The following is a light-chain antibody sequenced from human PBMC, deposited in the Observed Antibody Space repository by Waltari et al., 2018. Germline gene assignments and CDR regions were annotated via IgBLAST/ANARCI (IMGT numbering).Light chain of an antibody. CDR1: QNINSW. Sequence: DIQMTQSPSTLSASVGDRVTITCRASQNINSWLAWYQQKPGKAPKLLIYKASSLETGVPSRFSGSESGTEFTLTINSLQPDDFATYYCQQYNSYHIFTFVPGTKVEI. V-gene: IGKV1-5*03. CDR3: QQYNSYHIFT. CDR2: KAS. J-gene: IGKJ3*01.